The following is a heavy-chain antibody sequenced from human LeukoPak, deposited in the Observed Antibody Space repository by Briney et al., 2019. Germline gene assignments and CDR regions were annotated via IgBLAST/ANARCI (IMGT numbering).Heavy chain of an antibody. CDR2: ISGDESRT. CDR3: VRDDGYYYGSGTYYRH. CDR1: GFTFRSYW. D-gene: IGHD3-10*01. J-gene: IGHJ4*02. Sequence: GGSLRLSCAASGFTFRSYWMRWVRQAPGKGLVWVSHISGDESRTTYADSVQGRFTISRDNAKNTLYLQMNSLRVEDTAVYYCVRDDGYYYGSGTYYRHWGQGTLVTVSS. V-gene: IGHV3-74*01.